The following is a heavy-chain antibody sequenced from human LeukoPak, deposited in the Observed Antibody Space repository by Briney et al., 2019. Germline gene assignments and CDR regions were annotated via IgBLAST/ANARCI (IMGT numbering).Heavy chain of an antibody. V-gene: IGHV3-23*01. CDR2: ISGSGGST. Sequence: GGSLRLSCAASVFSLSSYAMRWVRQAPGPGLEWVLAISGSGGSTYYADSVKGLFIISRDNSNNTLHLQMNSLRAEDTAVYYGAKDVGNFYYWGQGTLVTVSS. CDR3: AKDVGNFYY. CDR1: VFSLSSYA. D-gene: IGHD1-14*01. J-gene: IGHJ4*02.